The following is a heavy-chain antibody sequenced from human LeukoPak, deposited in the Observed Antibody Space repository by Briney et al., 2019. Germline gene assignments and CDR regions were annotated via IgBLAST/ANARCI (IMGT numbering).Heavy chain of an antibody. V-gene: IGHV3-33*01. CDR1: GFTFSSYG. CDR3: ARSQPVPIVVVPAAPAFDI. J-gene: IGHJ3*02. CDR2: IWYDGSKK. D-gene: IGHD2-2*01. Sequence: GGSLRLSCAASGFTFSSYGMHWVRQAPGKGLEWVAVIWYDGSKKCYVDSVKGRFTISRDNSNNTLYLQMNSLRAEDTALYYCARSQPVPIVVVPAAPAFDIWGQGTMVTVSS.